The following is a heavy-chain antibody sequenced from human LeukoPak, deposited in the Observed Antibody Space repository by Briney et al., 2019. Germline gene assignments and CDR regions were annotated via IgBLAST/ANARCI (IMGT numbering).Heavy chain of an antibody. J-gene: IGHJ3*02. V-gene: IGHV3-11*03. CDR1: GFTFSDYY. D-gene: IGHD1-1*01. CDR3: ARAYNNDAFDI. Sequence: GGSLRLSCAASGFTFSDYYMGWIRQAPGKGLEWVSYISSSSSYTNYADSVKGRFTISRDNAKNSLYLQMNSLRAEDTAVYYCARAYNNDAFDIWGQGTMVTVSS. CDR2: ISSSSSYT.